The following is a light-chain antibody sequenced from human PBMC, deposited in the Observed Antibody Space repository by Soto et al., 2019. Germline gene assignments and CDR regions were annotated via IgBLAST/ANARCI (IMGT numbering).Light chain of an antibody. CDR3: QNYNSAPWT. CDR2: DAS. J-gene: IGKJ1*01. CDR1: QGISNF. V-gene: IGKV1-27*01. Sequence: DIQMTQSPSSLSASEGDRVSITCRASQGISNFLAWYQQKPVKVPKRLIYDASTLQSGVPSRCSGSGSGSDFTLTISSLQPEDVATEYCQNYNSAPWTFGPGTKVEIK.